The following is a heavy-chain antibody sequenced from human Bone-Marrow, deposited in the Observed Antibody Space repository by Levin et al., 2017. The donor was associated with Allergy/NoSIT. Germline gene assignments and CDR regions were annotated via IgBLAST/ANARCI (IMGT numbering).Heavy chain of an antibody. CDR2: IYHSGGT. CDR1: GYSISDYY. CDR3: AREYYLEV. J-gene: IGHJ6*03. V-gene: IGHV4-38-2*02. Sequence: SETLSLTCAVSGYSISDYYWGWIRQPPGKGLEWIGSIYHSGGTNYNPSLKSRVTISVDTSKNQFSLKLSSVTAADTAVYYCAREYYLEVWGKGTTVTVSS.